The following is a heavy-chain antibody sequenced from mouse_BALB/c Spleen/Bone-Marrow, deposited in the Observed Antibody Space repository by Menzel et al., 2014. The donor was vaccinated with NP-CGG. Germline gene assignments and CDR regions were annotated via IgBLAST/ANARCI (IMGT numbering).Heavy chain of an antibody. CDR2: ISTYYGDA. Sequence: VQLQESGAELVRPGVSVKISCKGSGYTFTDYAMHWVKQSHAKSLEWIGVISTYYGDASYNQKFKGKATMTVDKSSSTAYMELARLTSEDSAIYHCAREVRDDYAMDYWGQGTSVTVSS. CDR1: GYTFTDYA. V-gene: IGHV1S137*01. J-gene: IGHJ4*01. CDR3: AREVRDDYAMDY. D-gene: IGHD2-14*01.